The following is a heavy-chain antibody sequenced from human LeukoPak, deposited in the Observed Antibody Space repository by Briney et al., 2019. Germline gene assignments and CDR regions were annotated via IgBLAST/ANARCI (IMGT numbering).Heavy chain of an antibody. D-gene: IGHD3-10*01. CDR2: IKQDGSEK. Sequence: GGSLRLSCAASGFTFSSYWMSWVRQAPGKGLEWVTNIKQDGSEKYYVDSVKGRFTISRDNAKNSLYLQMNSLRAEDTAVYYCARPGRITMVRGVILTYYFDYWGQGTLVNVSS. J-gene: IGHJ4*02. V-gene: IGHV3-7*01. CDR3: ARPGRITMVRGVILTYYFDY. CDR1: GFTFSSYW.